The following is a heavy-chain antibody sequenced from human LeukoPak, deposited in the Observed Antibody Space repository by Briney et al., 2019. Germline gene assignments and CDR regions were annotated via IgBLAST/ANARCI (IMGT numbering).Heavy chain of an antibody. CDR1: GFTLNNAW. D-gene: IGHD2-2*02. Sequence: GGSLRLSCAASGFTLNNAWMSWVRQAPGKGLEWLGRIKRETDGGTIDYAAPVKGRFIISRDDSKNTLYLQMNSLEIEDTAVYYCATYTNEWRWGQGTLVTVSS. V-gene: IGHV3-15*01. CDR2: IKRETDGGTI. J-gene: IGHJ4*02. CDR3: ATYTNEWR.